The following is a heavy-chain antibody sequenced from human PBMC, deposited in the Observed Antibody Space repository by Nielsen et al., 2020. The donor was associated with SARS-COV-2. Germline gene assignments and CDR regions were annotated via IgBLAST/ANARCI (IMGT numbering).Heavy chain of an antibody. CDR2: IYYSGST. CDR1: GGSISSYY. V-gene: IGHV4-59*08. CDR3: ARRYYDSSGLDY. J-gene: IGHJ4*02. Sequence: GSLRLSCTVSGGSISSYYWSWIRQPPGKGLEWIGYIYYSGSTNYNPSLKSRVTISVDTSKNQFSLKLSSVTAADTAVYYCARRYYDSSGLDYWGQGTLVTVSS. D-gene: IGHD3-22*01.